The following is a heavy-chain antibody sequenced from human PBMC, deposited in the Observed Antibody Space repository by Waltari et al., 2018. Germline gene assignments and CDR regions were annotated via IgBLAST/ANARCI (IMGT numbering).Heavy chain of an antibody. CDR3: AKGHSSGWYWDYFDY. D-gene: IGHD6-19*01. CDR1: GFTFEDSA. J-gene: IGHJ4*02. Sequence: EVQLVESGGGLVQPGRSLRLSCAASGFTFEDSAMHWVRQAPGKGLEWVSGISWNSGSIGYADSVKGRFTISRDNAKNSLYLQMNSLRAEDMALYYCAKGHSSGWYWDYFDYWGQGTLVTVSS. V-gene: IGHV3-9*03. CDR2: ISWNSGSI.